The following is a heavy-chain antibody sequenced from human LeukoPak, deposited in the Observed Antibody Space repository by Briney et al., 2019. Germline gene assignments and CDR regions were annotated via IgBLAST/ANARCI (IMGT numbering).Heavy chain of an antibody. J-gene: IGHJ4*02. D-gene: IGHD5-18*01. V-gene: IGHV1-69*06. CDR3: ASRRLVDTAMAPFDY. CDR1: GGTFSTHA. CDR2: IIPIFGTA. Sequence: SVKVSCKASGGTFSTHAISWVRQVPGQGLEWMGGIIPIFGTANYAQKFQGRVTITADKSTSTAYMELSSLRSEDTAVYYCASRRLVDTAMAPFDYWGQGTLVTVSS.